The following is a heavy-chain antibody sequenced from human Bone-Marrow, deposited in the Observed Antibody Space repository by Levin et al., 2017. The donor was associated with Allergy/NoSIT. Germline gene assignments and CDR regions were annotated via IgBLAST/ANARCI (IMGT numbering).Heavy chain of an antibody. CDR1: GYTLSESS. D-gene: IGHD1-7*01. CDR3: ATLGNYYGAEYFHH. CDR2: FDPEEGET. J-gene: IGHJ1*01. Sequence: GESLKISCKVSGYTLSESSIHWVRQAPGKGLEWMGGFDPEEGETMYAQKFQGRVTMTEDTSTDTAYMELRSLRSEDTAIFYCATLGNYYGAEYFHHWGQGTLVTVSS. V-gene: IGHV1-24*01.